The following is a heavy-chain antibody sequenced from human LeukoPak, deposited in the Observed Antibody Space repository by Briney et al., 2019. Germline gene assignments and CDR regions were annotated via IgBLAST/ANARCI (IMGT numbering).Heavy chain of an antibody. J-gene: IGHJ3*02. CDR2: ISAYNGNT. CDR1: GYTFTNYG. Sequence: GASVKVSCKASGYTFTNYGIIWVRQAPGQGLEWMGWISAYNGNTNYAQILQGRVTMTTDTSTSTAYMELRSLRSDDTAVYYCARATRLPGYFDGKDAFDIWGQGTMVTVSS. D-gene: IGHD3-9*01. CDR3: ARATRLPGYFDGKDAFDI. V-gene: IGHV1-18*01.